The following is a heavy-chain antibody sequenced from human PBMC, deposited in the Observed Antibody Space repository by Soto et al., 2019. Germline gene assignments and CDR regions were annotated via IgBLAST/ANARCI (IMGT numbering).Heavy chain of an antibody. CDR2: VTSDGSST. D-gene: IGHD1-1*01. J-gene: IGHJ4*02. CDR3: VRDNWNSY. V-gene: IGHV3-74*01. Sequence: PGGSMRLSCAASGFTFRNYCMHWVRQAPGKGLVWVSRVTSDGSSTNYADSVKGRFTISRDNAKNTLYPQMNSLRAEDTAVYYCVRDNWNSYWGQGTLVTVSS. CDR1: GFTFRNYC.